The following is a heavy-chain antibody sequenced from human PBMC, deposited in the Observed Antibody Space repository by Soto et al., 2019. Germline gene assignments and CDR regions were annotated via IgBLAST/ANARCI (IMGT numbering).Heavy chain of an antibody. CDR1: GFTFSSYA. D-gene: IGHD4-17*01. J-gene: IGHJ4*02. CDR2: ISGSGGST. V-gene: IGHV3-23*01. CDR3: ATLDYGDYWGFDY. Sequence: EVQLLESGGGLVQPGGSLRLSCAASGFTFSSYAMSWVRQAPGKGLEWVSAISGSGGSTYYADSVKGRFTISRDNSKNTLYLQMNSLRAEDTAVYYCATLDYGDYWGFDYWGQGTLVTVSS.